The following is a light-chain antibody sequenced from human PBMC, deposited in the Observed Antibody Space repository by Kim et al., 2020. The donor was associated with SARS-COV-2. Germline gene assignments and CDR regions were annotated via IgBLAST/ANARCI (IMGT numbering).Light chain of an antibody. V-gene: IGKV4-1*01. CDR2: WAS. CDR3: HQYATFPYS. CDR1: RTVCHSTNNKKY. Sequence: RAASNGRYSRTVCHSTNNKKYVAWYQQKSGQPPKLLIYWASTRESGVPDRFSGSGSGTDFTLTISSLQDEDVAVYFCHQYATFPYSFGQGTKLEI. J-gene: IGKJ2*01.